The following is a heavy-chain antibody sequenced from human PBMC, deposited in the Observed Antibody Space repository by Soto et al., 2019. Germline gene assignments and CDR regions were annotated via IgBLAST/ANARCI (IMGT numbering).Heavy chain of an antibody. CDR1: GGTFSSYA. J-gene: IGHJ4*02. V-gene: IGHV1-69*01. CDR2: IIPIFGTA. CDR3: ARDRGFTMVRGAKGPFDY. Sequence: QVQLVQSGAEVKKPGSSVKVSCKASGGTFSSYAISWVRQAPGQGLEWMGGIIPIFGTANYAQKFQGSVTITADESTSTAYMELSSLRSEDTAVYYCARDRGFTMVRGAKGPFDYWGQGTLVTVSS. D-gene: IGHD3-10*01.